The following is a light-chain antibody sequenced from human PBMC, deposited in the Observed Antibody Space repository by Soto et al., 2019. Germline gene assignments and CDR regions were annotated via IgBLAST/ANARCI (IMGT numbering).Light chain of an antibody. CDR3: QQYHNWPPIT. J-gene: IGKJ5*01. CDR2: GAS. V-gene: IGKV3D-15*01. Sequence: EIVMTQSPATLSVSPGERATLSCRASQFVSSNLAWYQQKPGQAPRLLIYGASTRATGIPARFSGSGSGTEFTLTISNLQSEDFAVYFCQQYHNWPPITFGQGTRLE. CDR1: QFVSSN.